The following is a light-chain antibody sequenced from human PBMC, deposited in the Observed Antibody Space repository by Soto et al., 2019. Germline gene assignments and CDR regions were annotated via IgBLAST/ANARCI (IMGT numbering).Light chain of an antibody. V-gene: IGKV1-39*01. Sequence: DIQLTQFPSSLSASVGDRVTVTCRASQSVSRNLDWYQQMSGRAPTLLIYGASNLRSGVPARFSGSGSETDFTLTINKVQPEDSATYYCQQSYNTPITFGQGTRLEIK. CDR3: QQSYNTPIT. J-gene: IGKJ5*01. CDR1: QSVSRN. CDR2: GAS.